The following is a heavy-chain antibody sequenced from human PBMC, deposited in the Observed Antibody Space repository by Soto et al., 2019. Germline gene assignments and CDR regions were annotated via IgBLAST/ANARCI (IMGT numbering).Heavy chain of an antibody. CDR1: DDSVTSHY. J-gene: IGHJ5*02. V-gene: IGHV4-59*02. CDR3: ARLSPPDVPAAT. D-gene: IGHD2-2*01. Sequence: PSETLSLTCSFSDDSVTSHYLTWIRQSPEKGLEWIGYMHYTGFSHYNPSLKSRLTISVDRSKNQFTLQLTSVTVADTAVYYCARLSPPDVPAATWGQGTLVTVSS. CDR2: MHYTGFS.